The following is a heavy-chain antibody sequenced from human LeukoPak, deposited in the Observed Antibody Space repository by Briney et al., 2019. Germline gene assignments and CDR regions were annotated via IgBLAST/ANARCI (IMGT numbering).Heavy chain of an antibody. CDR1: GCTFSSYW. J-gene: IGHJ4*02. CDR3: ARGVVVGATSARGH. V-gene: IGHV3-74*01. D-gene: IGHD1-26*01. CDR2: ISTAGSST. Sequence: PGGYLRLSCAASGCTFSSYWRHGVRQAPGEGLVWVSRISTAGSSTSYADSVKGRFTISRDNAKNTLYLLMNSLRSEDTAVYYCARGVVVGATSARGHWGQGTLVTVSS.